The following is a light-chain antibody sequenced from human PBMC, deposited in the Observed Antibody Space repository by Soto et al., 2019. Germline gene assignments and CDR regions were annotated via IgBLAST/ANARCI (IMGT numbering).Light chain of an antibody. CDR3: AAWDDSLNGPG. V-gene: IGLV1-44*01. J-gene: IGLJ2*01. Sequence: QSVLTQPPSASGTPGQRVTISCSGSSSNIGSNTVNWYQQLPGTAPKLLIYSNNQRLSGVPDRFSGSKSGTSASLAISGLQSEDEADYYCAAWDDSLNGPGFGGGTKLTVL. CDR2: SNN. CDR1: SSNIGSNT.